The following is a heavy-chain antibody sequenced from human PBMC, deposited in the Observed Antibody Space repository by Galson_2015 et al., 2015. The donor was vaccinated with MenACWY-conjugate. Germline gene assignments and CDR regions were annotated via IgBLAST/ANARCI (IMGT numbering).Heavy chain of an antibody. CDR1: GGSIPNSNW. CDR3: ARLLTKYTAGDHVDY. J-gene: IGHJ4*02. D-gene: IGHD1-1*01. CDR2: IFHSGTT. V-gene: IGHV4-4*02. Sequence: TLSLTCSVSGGSIPNSNWWSWVRQPPGKGLEWIGDIFHSGTTNYNPSLNSRVTLSVDKSRNQFSLNLSSVTAADTAIYYCARLLTKYTAGDHVDYWGQGALVTVSS.